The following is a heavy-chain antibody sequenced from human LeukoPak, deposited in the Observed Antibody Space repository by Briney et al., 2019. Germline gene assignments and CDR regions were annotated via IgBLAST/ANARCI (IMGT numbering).Heavy chain of an antibody. V-gene: IGHV3-21*01. CDR1: RFTFSTYS. Sequence: GGSLRLSCAASRFTFSTYSMNWVRQAPGKGLEWVSSITSGSSYIYYADSMEGRFTISRDNAKNSLYLQMNSLRVEDTAVYYCAKDGQVVVVPAATFDPWGQGTLVTVSS. CDR2: ITSGSSYI. CDR3: AKDGQVVVVPAATFDP. D-gene: IGHD2-2*01. J-gene: IGHJ5*02.